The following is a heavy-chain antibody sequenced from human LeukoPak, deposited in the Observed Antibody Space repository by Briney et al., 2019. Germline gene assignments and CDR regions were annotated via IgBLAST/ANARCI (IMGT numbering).Heavy chain of an antibody. V-gene: IGHV1-2*02. CDR3: ARAGPRAVWGTLPDY. CDR1: GYTFTGYY. CDR2: INPNSGGT. Sequence: ASVKVSCKASGYTFTGYYMHWVRQAPGQGLEWMGWINPNSGGTNYAQKFQGRVTMTRDTSISTAYMELSRLRSDDTAVYYCARAGPRAVWGTLPDYWGQGTLVTVSS. J-gene: IGHJ4*02. D-gene: IGHD3-16*01.